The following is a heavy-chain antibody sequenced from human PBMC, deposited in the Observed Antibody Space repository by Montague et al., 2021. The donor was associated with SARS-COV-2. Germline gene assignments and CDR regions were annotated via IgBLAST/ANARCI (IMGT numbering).Heavy chain of an antibody. J-gene: IGHJ5*02. CDR1: GDSISSYY. V-gene: IGHV4-59*01. CDR3: ARGGGECSGGSCYYWFDP. D-gene: IGHD2-15*01. Sequence: SETLSLTCTVSGDSISSYYWNWIRQPPGKGLEWIGYIYNSGTTNYNPSVKSRVTISVDTSKNQFSLKLNSVTAADTAVYYCARGGGECSGGSCYYWFDPWGQGTLVTVSS. CDR2: IYNSGTT.